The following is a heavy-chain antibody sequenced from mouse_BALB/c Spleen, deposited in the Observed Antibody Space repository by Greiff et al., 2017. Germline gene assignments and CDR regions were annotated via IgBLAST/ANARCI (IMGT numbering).Heavy chain of an antibody. CDR2: IDPENGDT. CDR3: KPFYGNFDY. Sequence: EVKLQESGAELVRSGASVKLSCTASGFNIKDYYMHWVKQRPEQGLEWIGWIDPENGDTEYAPKFQGKATMTADTSSNTAYLQLGSLTSEDTAVYYCKPFYGNFDYWGQGTTLTVSS. V-gene: IGHV14-4*02. J-gene: IGHJ2*01. D-gene: IGHD2-10*01. CDR1: GFNIKDYY.